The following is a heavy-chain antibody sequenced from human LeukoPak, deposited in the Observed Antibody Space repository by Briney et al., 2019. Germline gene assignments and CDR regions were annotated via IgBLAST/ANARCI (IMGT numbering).Heavy chain of an antibody. Sequence: GGSLRLSCAASGFTFSSYAMSWVRQAPGKGLEWVSVIYSGGSTYYADSVKGRFTISRDNSKNTLYLQMNSLRAEDTAVYYCARGEQQLVSHYYFDYWGQGTLVTVSS. D-gene: IGHD6-13*01. V-gene: IGHV3-53*01. J-gene: IGHJ4*02. CDR1: GFTFSSYA. CDR2: IYSGGST. CDR3: ARGEQQLVSHYYFDY.